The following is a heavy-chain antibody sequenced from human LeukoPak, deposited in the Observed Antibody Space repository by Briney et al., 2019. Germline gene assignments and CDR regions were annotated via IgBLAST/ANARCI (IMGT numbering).Heavy chain of an antibody. J-gene: IGHJ3*02. Sequence: GETLTLSCAASGFPFDNYAMHWIRQPPGKGLEWVAGIYWSRGSILYPDPVKGRFIISRDNDKNSPYLQIYVLSGDATALYYCAKRLVVASLIVDALDIWGQGTMVTVSS. CDR2: IYWSRGSI. CDR1: GFPFDNYA. D-gene: IGHD1-26*01. V-gene: IGHV3-9*01. CDR3: AKRLVVASLIVDALDI.